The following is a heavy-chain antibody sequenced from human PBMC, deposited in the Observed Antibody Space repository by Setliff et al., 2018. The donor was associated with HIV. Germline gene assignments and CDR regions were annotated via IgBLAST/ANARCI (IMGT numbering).Heavy chain of an antibody. D-gene: IGHD2-2*01. J-gene: IGHJ6*03. CDR3: ASVPKERSASYYYYYYMDV. V-gene: IGHV4-39*07. CDR2: IYYSGST. Sequence: KPSETLSLTCTVSGGSISSGSYYWSWVRQPAGKGLEWIGSIYYSGSTYYNPSLKSRVTISVDTSKNQFSLKLSSVTAADTAVYYCASVPKERSASYYYYYYMDVWGKGTTVTVSS. CDR1: GGSISSGSYY.